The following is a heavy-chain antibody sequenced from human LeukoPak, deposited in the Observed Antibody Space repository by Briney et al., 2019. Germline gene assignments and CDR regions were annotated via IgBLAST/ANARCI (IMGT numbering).Heavy chain of an antibody. V-gene: IGHV3-43D*03. CDR3: TKDINSGIFYNTYMDV. D-gene: IGHD3-10*01. CDR1: GFTFDEYV. Sequence: GGSLRLSCAASGFTFDEYVMHWVRQAPGKGLEWVSLISWDGASAYYADSVKGRFTISRDNSKSSLYLQMNNLRPEDTALYYCTKDINSGIFYNTYMDVWGKGTPVTVSS. CDR2: ISWDGASA. J-gene: IGHJ6*03.